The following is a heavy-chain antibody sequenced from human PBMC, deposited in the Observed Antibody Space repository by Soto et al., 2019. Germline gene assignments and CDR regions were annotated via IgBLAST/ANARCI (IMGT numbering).Heavy chain of an antibody. CDR3: VAGVQYYAMGV. Sequence: QVQLVESVGGVVQPGRSLRVSCAASGITISNYFMYWVRQAPGKGLEWVAAISYDGSNKHYSDSVKGRFTISRDNSKNPLYLQMNSLRDEDTAVYYCVAGVQYYAMGVWGQGTTGAVSS. CDR2: ISYDGSNK. J-gene: IGHJ6*02. D-gene: IGHD4-4*01. CDR1: GITISNYF. V-gene: IGHV3-30-3*01.